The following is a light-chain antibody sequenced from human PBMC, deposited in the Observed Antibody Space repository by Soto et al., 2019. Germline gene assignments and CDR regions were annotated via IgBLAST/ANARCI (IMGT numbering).Light chain of an antibody. Sequence: DIHMTQSPSSLSASIGDRVTITCRASQSISDWLAWYQQKPGKAPKLLIYKASTLQSGVPSRFSGSGAGTEVTLPISSLQPDDFATYYCQQYNTYPFTFGGGTKVEIK. J-gene: IGKJ4*01. V-gene: IGKV1-5*03. CDR1: QSISDW. CDR3: QQYNTYPFT. CDR2: KAS.